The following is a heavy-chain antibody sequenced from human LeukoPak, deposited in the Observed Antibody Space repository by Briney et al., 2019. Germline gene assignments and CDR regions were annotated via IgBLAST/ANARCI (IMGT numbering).Heavy chain of an antibody. CDR1: GYTFTYND. J-gene: IGHJ4*02. D-gene: IGHD2-15*01. V-gene: IGHV1-8*01. CDR2: MNPGTANT. Sequence: SVKVSCKASGYTFTYNDINWVRQATGQGLEWMGWMNPGTANTGYSQKFQGRLAMTADTSINTAYMELSGLTSEDTAVYYCARGRAAADWGQGTLVTVSS. CDR3: ARGRAAAD.